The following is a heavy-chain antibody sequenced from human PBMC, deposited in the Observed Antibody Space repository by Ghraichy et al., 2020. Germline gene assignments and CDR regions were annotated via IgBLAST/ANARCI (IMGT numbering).Heavy chain of an antibody. V-gene: IGHV3-72*01. CDR1: GFSFSDHY. CDR2: IKNKAQSYTT. Sequence: GGSLRLSCTASGFSFSDHYIYWVRQAPGKGLEWVARIKNKAQSYTTGYAASVKGRFIISRDDSRKLVDLEMNSLKIEDTAVYFCADVGSGMTWGQGTMVTVSS. D-gene: IGHD3-10*01. CDR3: ADVGSGMT. J-gene: IGHJ3*01.